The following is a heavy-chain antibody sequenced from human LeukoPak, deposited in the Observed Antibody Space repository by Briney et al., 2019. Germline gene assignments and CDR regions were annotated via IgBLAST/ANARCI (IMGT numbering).Heavy chain of an antibody. CDR3: ARLAVAGTDY. D-gene: IGHD6-19*01. J-gene: IGHJ4*02. CDR2: IGSSSSYI. V-gene: IGHV3-21*01. Sequence: PGGSLRLSCAASGFTFSSYSMNWVRQAPGKGLEWVSSIGSSSSYIYYADSVKGRFTISRDNAKNSLYLQMNSLRAEDTAVYYCARLAVAGTDYWGQGTLVTVSS. CDR1: GFTFSSYS.